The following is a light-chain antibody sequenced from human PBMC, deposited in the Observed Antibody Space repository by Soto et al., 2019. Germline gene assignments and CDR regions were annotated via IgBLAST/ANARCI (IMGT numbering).Light chain of an antibody. CDR1: QSIGSY. CDR3: QQLNTYPRT. J-gene: IGKJ3*01. Sequence: DIQMTQSPSSLSASVGDRVTINCRASQSIGSYLNWYHKKPGKDPKLMIYAASTLQSGVPSRFSGSGSGTDFNLTISRLQTEDFATYYCQQLNTYPRTFGPGTKFDIK. V-gene: IGKV1-39*01. CDR2: AAS.